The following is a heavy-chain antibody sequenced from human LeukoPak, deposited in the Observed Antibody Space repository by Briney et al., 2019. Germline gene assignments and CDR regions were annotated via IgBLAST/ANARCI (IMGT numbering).Heavy chain of an antibody. J-gene: IGHJ2*01. D-gene: IGHD6-19*01. CDR3: ARGSGKQWLVGDWYFDL. CDR1: GYTFISYA. CDR2: INPANGHT. Sequence: ASVKVSCKASGYTFISYAVHWVRQAPGQRLEWMGWINPANGHTKYSQKFQGRDTITRDTSASTAYMELSSLRSEETAVYYCARGSGKQWLVGDWYFDLWGRGTLATVSS. V-gene: IGHV1-3*01.